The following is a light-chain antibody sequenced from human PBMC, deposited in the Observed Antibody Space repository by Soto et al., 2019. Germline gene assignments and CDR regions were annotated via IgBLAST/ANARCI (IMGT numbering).Light chain of an antibody. J-gene: IGKJ5*01. CDR1: QSIGGNF. CDR3: QQSYSTPIS. V-gene: IGKV3-20*01. Sequence: EIVLTQSPGILSLSPGEGATLSCRASQSIGGNFLAWYQQRRGQAPRLLIHGASNRATGIPDRFSGSGSGTDFTLTITRLEPEDFAVYYCQQSYSTPISFGQGTRLEI. CDR2: GAS.